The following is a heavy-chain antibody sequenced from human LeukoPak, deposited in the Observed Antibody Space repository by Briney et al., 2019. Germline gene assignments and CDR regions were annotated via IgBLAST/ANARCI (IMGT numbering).Heavy chain of an antibody. CDR2: IYHSGST. V-gene: IGHV4-30-2*01. CDR1: GGSISSGGYY. D-gene: IGHD3-22*01. Sequence: SETLSLTCTVSGGSISSGGYYWSWIRQPPGKGLEWIGYIYHSGSTYYNPSLKSRVTISVDRSKNQFSLKLSSVTAADTAVYYCATPSSGYKIDALDVWGQGTVVAVSS. CDR3: ATPSSGYKIDALDV. J-gene: IGHJ3*01.